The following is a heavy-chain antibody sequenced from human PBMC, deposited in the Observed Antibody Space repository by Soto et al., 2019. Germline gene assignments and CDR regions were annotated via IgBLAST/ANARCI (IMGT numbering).Heavy chain of an antibody. CDR2: IIPILGIA. V-gene: IGHV1-69*04. D-gene: IGHD3-10*01. CDR1: GGTFSSYT. CDR3: ARDDNTYYYGSGSYYNGVLLYY. J-gene: IGHJ4*02. Sequence: SVKVSCKASGGTFSSYTISWVRQAPGQGLEWMGRIIPILGIANYAQKFQGRVTITADKSTSTAYMELSSLRSEDTAVYYCARDDNTYYYGSGSYYNGVLLYYWGQGTLVTVSS.